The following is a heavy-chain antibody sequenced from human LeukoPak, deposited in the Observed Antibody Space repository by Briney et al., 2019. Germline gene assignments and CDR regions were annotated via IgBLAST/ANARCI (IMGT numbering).Heavy chain of an antibody. CDR1: GFTFSSYA. D-gene: IGHD6-13*01. V-gene: IGHV3-30*03. CDR2: ISYDGSNK. J-gene: IGHJ4*02. Sequence: GGSLRLSCAASGFTFSSYAMHWVRQAPGKGLEWVALISYDGSNKYYADSVKGRFTISRDNSQNTLYLQTNSLRTEDTAVYHCARVGSNWDFDYWGQGTLVTVSS. CDR3: ARVGSNWDFDY.